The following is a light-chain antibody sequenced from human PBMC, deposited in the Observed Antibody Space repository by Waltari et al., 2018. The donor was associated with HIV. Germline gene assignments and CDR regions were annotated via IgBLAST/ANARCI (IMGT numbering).Light chain of an antibody. V-gene: IGLV2-23*02. J-gene: IGLJ2*01. CDR1: SSDVGSYNL. Sequence: QSALTQPASLSGSPGQSITISCTGTSSDVGSYNLVSWYQQHPGKAPKLMISEVSKRPSGVSNRFSVSKSGNTASLTISGLQAEDEADYYCCSYAGSSTYVVFGGGTKLTVL. CDR2: EVS. CDR3: CSYAGSSTYVV.